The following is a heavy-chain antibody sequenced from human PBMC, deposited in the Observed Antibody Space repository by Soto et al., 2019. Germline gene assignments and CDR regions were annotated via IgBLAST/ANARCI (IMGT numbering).Heavy chain of an antibody. CDR3: AKGGPFSIAAAGTQ. J-gene: IGHJ4*02. Sequence: PGGSLRLSCAASGFTFSSYGMHWVRQAPGKGLEWVAVISYDGSKKYYADSVKGRITISRDNSKNTLYLQMNSLRVEDTAVYYCAKGGPFSIAAAGTQWGQGTLVTVSS. V-gene: IGHV3-30*18. CDR2: ISYDGSKK. CDR1: GFTFSSYG. D-gene: IGHD6-13*01.